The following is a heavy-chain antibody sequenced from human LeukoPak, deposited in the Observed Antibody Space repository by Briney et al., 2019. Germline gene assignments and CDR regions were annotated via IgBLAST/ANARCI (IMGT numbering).Heavy chain of an antibody. Sequence: GGSLRLSCAASGFAFSSYSMNWVRQAPGKGLEWVSSISSSSRYIYYADSVKGRFTISRANAKNSLYLKMNSLRAEDTAVYYCARDGVNYYDISGYDIWGRGTLVTVSS. CDR2: ISSSSRYI. CDR3: ARDGVNYYDISGYDI. CDR1: GFAFSSYS. J-gene: IGHJ4*02. V-gene: IGHV3-21*04. D-gene: IGHD3-22*01.